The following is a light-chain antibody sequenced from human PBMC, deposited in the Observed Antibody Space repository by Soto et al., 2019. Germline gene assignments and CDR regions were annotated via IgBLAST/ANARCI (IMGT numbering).Light chain of an antibody. V-gene: IGKV3-20*01. CDR2: GAS. J-gene: IGKJ2*01. CDR1: QSVSSSY. Sequence: EIVLTQSPGTLSLSPGERATLSCRASQSVSSSYLAWYQQKPGQAPRLLIYGASSRATGIPDRFSGSGSGTDCTLTIRILEPEDFAVYYCQQYGSSPYTFGQGTKLEIK. CDR3: QQYGSSPYT.